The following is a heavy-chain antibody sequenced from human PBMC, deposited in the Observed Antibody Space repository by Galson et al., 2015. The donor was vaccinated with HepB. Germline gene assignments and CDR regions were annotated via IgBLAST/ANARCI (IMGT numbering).Heavy chain of an antibody. D-gene: IGHD1-26*01. J-gene: IGHJ3*02. Sequence: LRLSCAASGFTFSSYGMHWVRQAPGKGLEWVAVIWYDGSNKYYADSVKGRFTISRDNSKNTLYLQMNSLRAEDTAVYYCARDTSGSYSLHAFDIWGQGTMVTVSS. V-gene: IGHV3-33*01. CDR2: IWYDGSNK. CDR3: ARDTSGSYSLHAFDI. CDR1: GFTFSSYG.